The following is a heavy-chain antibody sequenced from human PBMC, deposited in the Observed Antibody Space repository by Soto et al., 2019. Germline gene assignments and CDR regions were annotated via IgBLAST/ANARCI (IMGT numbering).Heavy chain of an antibody. CDR3: AKDLEDSSSWYGYFQH. V-gene: IGHV3-23*01. CDR2: ISGGGGST. Sequence: GGSLRLSCAASGFTFSSYAMSWVRQAPGKGLEWVSAISGGGGSTYYADSVKGRFTISRDNSKNTLYLQMNSLRAEDTAVYYCAKDLEDSSSWYGYFQHWGQGTLVTVSS. D-gene: IGHD6-13*01. CDR1: GFTFSSYA. J-gene: IGHJ1*01.